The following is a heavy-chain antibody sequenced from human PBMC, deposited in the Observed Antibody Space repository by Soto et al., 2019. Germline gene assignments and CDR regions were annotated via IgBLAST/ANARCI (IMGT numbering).Heavy chain of an antibody. CDR3: ASPPLGGYSYG. V-gene: IGHV1-69*12. CDR2: IIPIFGTA. J-gene: IGHJ4*02. CDR1: GGTFSSYA. D-gene: IGHD5-18*01. Sequence: QVQLVQSGAAVKKPGSSVKVSCKASGGTFSSYAISWVRQAPVQGLEWMGGIIPIFGTANYAQKFQGRVTIPADESPSTAYMARSSLRCEDTAVEYCASPPLGGYSYGWGQGTLVSVSS.